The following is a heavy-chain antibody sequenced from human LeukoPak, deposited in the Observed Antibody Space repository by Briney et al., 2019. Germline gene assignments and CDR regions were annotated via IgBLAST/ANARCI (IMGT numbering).Heavy chain of an antibody. J-gene: IGHJ4*02. CDR2: ISAYNGNT. Sequence: ASVKVSCKASGYTFTSYGISWVRQAPGQGLEWMGWISAYNGNTNYAQKLQGRVTMTTDTSTSTAYMRLRSLRSDDTAVYYCARALSSGIAYYFDYWGQGTLVTVSS. CDR3: ARALSSGIAYYFDY. CDR1: GYTFTSYG. V-gene: IGHV1-18*01. D-gene: IGHD6-13*01.